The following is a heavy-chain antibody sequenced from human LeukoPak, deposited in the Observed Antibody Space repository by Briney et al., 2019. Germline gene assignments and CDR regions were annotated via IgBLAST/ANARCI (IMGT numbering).Heavy chain of an antibody. Sequence: PGGSLRLSCAASGFTFSDYYMSWIRQAPGKGLEWVSYISSSGSTIYYADSVKGRCTISRDNAKNSLYLQMNSLRAEDTAVYSCAPEPLRIAVARNWFDPWGQGTLVTVSS. D-gene: IGHD6-19*01. CDR3: APEPLRIAVARNWFDP. CDR1: GFTFSDYY. J-gene: IGHJ5*02. CDR2: ISSSGSTI. V-gene: IGHV3-11*01.